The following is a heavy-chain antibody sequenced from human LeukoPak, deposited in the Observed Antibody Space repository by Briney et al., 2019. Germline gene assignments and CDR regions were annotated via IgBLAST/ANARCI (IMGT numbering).Heavy chain of an antibody. V-gene: IGHV4-34*01. Sequence: SETLSLTCAVYGGSFSGYYWSWIRQPPGKGLEWLGEINHSGSTNYNPSLKSRVTISVDTSKNQFSLKLSSVTAADTAVYYCAREHAGSYEGFDYWGQGTLVTVSS. CDR3: AREHAGSYEGFDY. CDR2: INHSGST. D-gene: IGHD1-26*01. J-gene: IGHJ4*02. CDR1: GGSFSGYY.